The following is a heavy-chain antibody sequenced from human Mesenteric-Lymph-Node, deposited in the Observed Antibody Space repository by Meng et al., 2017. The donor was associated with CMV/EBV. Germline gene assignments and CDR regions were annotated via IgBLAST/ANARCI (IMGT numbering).Heavy chain of an antibody. Sequence: LSCAAAGFTFSSDWMHWVSQAPGEGLVWVSQIKTDGSRTTYADSVKGRFTVSRDNAKNTLYLQMSSLRAEDTAVYYCARDLNWSHDYWGQGTLVTVSS. V-gene: IGHV3-74*01. CDR3: ARDLNWSHDY. CDR2: IKTDGSRT. CDR1: GFTFSSDW. D-gene: IGHD1-1*01. J-gene: IGHJ4*02.